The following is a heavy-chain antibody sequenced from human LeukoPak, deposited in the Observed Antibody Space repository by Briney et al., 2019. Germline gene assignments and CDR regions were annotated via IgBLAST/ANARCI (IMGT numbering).Heavy chain of an antibody. CDR3: ARDYCSSTSCLFDY. CDR1: GGTFSSYA. CDR2: IIPIFGTA. Sequence: SVKVSCKASGGTFSSYAISWVRQAPGQGLEWMGGIIPIFGTANYAQKFQGRVTITADESTSTAYMELSRLRSDDTAVYYCARDYCSSTSCLFDYWGQGTLVSVSS. V-gene: IGHV1-69*13. J-gene: IGHJ4*02. D-gene: IGHD2-2*01.